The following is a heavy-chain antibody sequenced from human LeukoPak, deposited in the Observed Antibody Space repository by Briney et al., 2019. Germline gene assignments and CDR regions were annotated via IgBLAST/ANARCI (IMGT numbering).Heavy chain of an antibody. CDR1: GGSVSSGSYY. CDR3: ARAFSSSLFDY. V-gene: IGHV4-61*01. D-gene: IGHD6-19*01. CDR2: IYYSGST. J-gene: IGHJ4*02. Sequence: SETLSLTCTVSGGSVSSGSYYWSWIRQSPGKGLEWIGFIYYSGSTNYNPSLKSRVSISVDTSKNQFSLKLSSVTAADTAVYYCARAFSSSLFDYWGQGTLATVSS.